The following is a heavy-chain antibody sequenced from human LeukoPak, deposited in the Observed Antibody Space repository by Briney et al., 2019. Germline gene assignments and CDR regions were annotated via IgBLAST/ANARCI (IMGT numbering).Heavy chain of an antibody. V-gene: IGHV3-23*01. J-gene: IGHJ5*02. CDR1: GFTFSSYA. Sequence: GGSLRLSCAASGFTFSSYAMSWVRQAPGKGLEWVSAISGSGGSTYYADSVKGRFTISRDNSKNSLYLQMNSLRAEDTAVYYCARAGSWFGELGFDPWGQGTLVTVSS. CDR3: ARAGSWFGELGFDP. D-gene: IGHD3-10*01. CDR2: ISGSGGST.